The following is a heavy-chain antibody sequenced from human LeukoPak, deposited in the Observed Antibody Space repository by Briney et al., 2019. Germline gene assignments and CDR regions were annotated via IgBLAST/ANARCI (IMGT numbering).Heavy chain of an antibody. CDR1: GGSISSYY. D-gene: IGHD6-13*01. Sequence: SETLSLTCTVSGGSISSYYWSWIRQPAGKGLEWIGRIYTSGSTNYNPSLKSRVTMSVDTSKNQFSLKLSSVTAADTAVYYCARQKGIAAAALWDYWGQGTLVTVSS. CDR2: IYTSGST. CDR3: ARQKGIAAAALWDY. J-gene: IGHJ4*02. V-gene: IGHV4-4*07.